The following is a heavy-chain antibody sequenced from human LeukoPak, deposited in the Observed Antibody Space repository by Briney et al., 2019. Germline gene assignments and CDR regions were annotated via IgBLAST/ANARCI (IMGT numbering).Heavy chain of an antibody. CDR1: GDSISSDYY. Sequence: SETLSLTCTVSGDSISSDYYWGWIRQPPGKGLEWIGSIYHSGNTYYNPSLKSQLTISVDTSKNQFSLKLSYVTAADTAVYYCAKLRRDYGYWGQGTLLTVSS. CDR3: AKLRRDYGY. CDR2: IYHSGNT. D-gene: IGHD4-17*01. V-gene: IGHV4-38-2*02. J-gene: IGHJ4*02.